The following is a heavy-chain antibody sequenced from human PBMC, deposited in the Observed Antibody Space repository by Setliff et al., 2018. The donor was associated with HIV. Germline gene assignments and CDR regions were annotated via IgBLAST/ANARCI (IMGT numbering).Heavy chain of an antibody. CDR1: GYTFTSYA. J-gene: IGHJ3*02. V-gene: IGHV1-3*01. Sequence: GASVKVSCKASGYTFTSYAMHWVRQAPGQRLEWMGWINAGNGSTKYSQNIQDRVTITRDTSASTAYMELSSLRSEDTAVYYCAINYAKLVLDAFDIWGQGTMVTVSS. CDR3: AINYAKLVLDAFDI. CDR2: INAGNGST. D-gene: IGHD6-13*01.